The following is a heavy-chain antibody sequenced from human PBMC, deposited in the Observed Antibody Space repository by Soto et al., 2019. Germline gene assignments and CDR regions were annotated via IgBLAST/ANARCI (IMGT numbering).Heavy chain of an antibody. CDR1: GFTVSSDY. CDR3: ARDRSDYDAYYYGMDV. J-gene: IGHJ6*02. Sequence: GSLRLSCAASGFTVSSDYMRWVRQAPGKGLEWVSVTYSGGSTYYADSVKGRFTVSRDNSKNTLYLQMNSLRAEDTAVYYCARDRSDYDAYYYGMDVWGQGTTVTVSS. D-gene: IGHD4-17*01. V-gene: IGHV3-53*01. CDR2: TYSGGST.